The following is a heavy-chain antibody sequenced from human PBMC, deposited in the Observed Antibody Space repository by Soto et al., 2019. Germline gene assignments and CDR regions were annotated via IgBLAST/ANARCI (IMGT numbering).Heavy chain of an antibody. J-gene: IGHJ6*02. CDR2: IYYTGST. D-gene: IGHD4-17*01. CDR3: ARDEEVNYADYGGSDHYYGMDV. CDR1: GGSISSGGYY. V-gene: IGHV4-31*03. Sequence: SETLSLTCTVSGGSISSGGYYWSWIRQHQGKGLEWIGYIYYTGSTYYNLSLKSRVTISVDTSKNQFSLKLTSVTAADTAVYYCARDEEVNYADYGGSDHYYGMDVWGQGTTVPSP.